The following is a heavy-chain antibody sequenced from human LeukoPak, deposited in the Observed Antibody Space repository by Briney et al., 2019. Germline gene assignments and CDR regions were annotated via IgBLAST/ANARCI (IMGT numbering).Heavy chain of an antibody. CDR1: GYTFTSYG. Sequence: GASVKVSCKASGYTFTSYGVSWVRQAPGQGLEWMGWTSGYNGDTDYAQKFQGRVTMTTDTSTSTAYMDLRSLRSDDTAVYYCARTYYYETTGYPGYLDDWGQGTLLTVSS. D-gene: IGHD3-22*01. CDR3: ARTYYYETTGYPGYLDD. CDR2: TSGYNGDT. J-gene: IGHJ4*02. V-gene: IGHV1-18*01.